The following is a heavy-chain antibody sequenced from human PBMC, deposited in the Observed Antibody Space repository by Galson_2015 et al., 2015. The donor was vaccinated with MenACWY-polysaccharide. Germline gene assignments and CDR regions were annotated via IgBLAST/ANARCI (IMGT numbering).Heavy chain of an antibody. D-gene: IGHD2-21*02. CDR1: EFTFSSYR. V-gene: IGHV3-48*01. J-gene: IGHJ4*02. CDR3: ARDRDWAFDY. Sequence: SLRLSCAASEFTFSSYRMNWVRQAPGKGLEWVSYISSSSRTLYYADSVKGRFTISRDNAKSSLHLQMNSLRAEDTAVYYCARDRDWAFDYWGQGTLVTVSS. CDR2: ISSSSRTL.